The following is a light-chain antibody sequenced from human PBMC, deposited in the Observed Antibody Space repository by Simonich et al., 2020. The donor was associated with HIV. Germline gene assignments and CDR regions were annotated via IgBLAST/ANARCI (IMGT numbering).Light chain of an antibody. CDR3: QQHDNLYT. Sequence: DIQMTQSPSSLSASVGNRVTITCQASKDNNNYLNWYQQKPGKAPKLLLYDASNLKTGVPSRFSGSGSGTDFSFTISSLQPEDVATYYCQQHDNLYTFGQGTKLEIK. J-gene: IGKJ2*01. V-gene: IGKV1-33*01. CDR2: DAS. CDR1: KDNNNY.